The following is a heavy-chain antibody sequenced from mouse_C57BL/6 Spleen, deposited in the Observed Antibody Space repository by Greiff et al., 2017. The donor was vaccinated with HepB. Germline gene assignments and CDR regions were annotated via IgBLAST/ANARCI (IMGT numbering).Heavy chain of an antibody. Sequence: VQLQQSGAELVRPGTSVKVSCKASGYAFTNYLIEWVKQRPGQGLEWIGVINPGSGGTNYNEKFKGKATLTADKSSSTAYMQLSSLTSEDSAVYFCARHYYGNYPWYFDVWGTGTTVTVSS. CDR2: INPGSGGT. D-gene: IGHD2-1*01. V-gene: IGHV1-54*01. CDR3: ARHYYGNYPWYFDV. CDR1: GYAFTNYL. J-gene: IGHJ1*03.